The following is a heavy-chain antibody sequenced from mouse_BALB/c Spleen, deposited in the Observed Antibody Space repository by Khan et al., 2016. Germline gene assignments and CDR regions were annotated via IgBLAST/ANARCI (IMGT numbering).Heavy chain of an antibody. CDR2: IYPGSGDT. D-gene: IGHD1-1*02. CDR1: GYTFTDYV. J-gene: IGHJ2*01. Sequence: QVQLQQSGPELMKPGASVKMSCKASGYTFTDYVINWVKQRTGQGLEWIGVIYPGSGDTYYNEKFKGKATLTADKSSNTAYMQLSSLTSEDSAVYFCARDYAQRDYFDYWGQGTTLTVSS. V-gene: IGHV1-81*01. CDR3: ARDYAQRDYFDY.